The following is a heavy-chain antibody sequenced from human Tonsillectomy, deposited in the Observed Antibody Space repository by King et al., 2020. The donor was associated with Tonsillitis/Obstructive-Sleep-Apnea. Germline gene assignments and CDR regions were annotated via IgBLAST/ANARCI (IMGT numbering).Heavy chain of an antibody. CDR3: ARRIINEKYNWNPDAFDI. D-gene: IGHD1-1*01. CDR2: IIPIFGTA. Sequence: QLVQSGAEVKKPGSSVKVSCKASGGTFSSYAISWVRQAPGQGLEWMGGIIPIFGTANYAQKFQGRVTITADESTSTAYMELSSLRSEDTAVYYCARRIINEKYNWNPDAFDIWGQGTMVTVSS. CDR1: GGTFSSYA. V-gene: IGHV1-69*01. J-gene: IGHJ3*02.